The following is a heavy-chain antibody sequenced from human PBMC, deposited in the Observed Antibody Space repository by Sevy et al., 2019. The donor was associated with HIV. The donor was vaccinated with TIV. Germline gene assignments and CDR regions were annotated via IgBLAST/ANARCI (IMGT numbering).Heavy chain of an antibody. CDR3: TRDTWELLTGIAYYYSGMDV. V-gene: IGHV1-18*01. D-gene: IGHD1-26*01. Sequence: SCQSSGYNFNIYTIHWVRQARGQGLEWVGRISPYDGDTDYAHNFHGRVSLTMDTSTSTAYLGLTSLRSDDTAVYFCTRDTWELLTGIAYYYSGMDVWGQGTTVTVSS. CDR1: GYNFNIYT. J-gene: IGHJ6*02. CDR2: ISPYDGDT.